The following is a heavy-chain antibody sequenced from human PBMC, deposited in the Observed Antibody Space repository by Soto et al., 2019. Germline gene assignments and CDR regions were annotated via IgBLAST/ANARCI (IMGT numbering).Heavy chain of an antibody. V-gene: IGHV4-34*01. CDR2: INHSGST. Sequence: QVQLQQWGAGLLKPSETLSLTCAVYGGSFSGYYWTWIRQPPGTGLEWIGEINHSGSTNYNPSLKSRVTISLDTSTTQVSRRLTSVTAADTAVYFCARDKSTGRFGYWGQGTLVTVSS. CDR1: GGSFSGYY. CDR3: ARDKSTGRFGY. D-gene: IGHD2-8*02. J-gene: IGHJ4*02.